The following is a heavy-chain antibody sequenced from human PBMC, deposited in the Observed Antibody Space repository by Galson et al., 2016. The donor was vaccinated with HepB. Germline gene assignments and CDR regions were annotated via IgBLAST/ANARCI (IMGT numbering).Heavy chain of an antibody. CDR3: ATILGYCRGGSCYRDY. CDR1: GFTFSIYA. V-gene: IGHV3-23*01. CDR2: ISGGADSR. D-gene: IGHD2-15*01. Sequence: SLRLSCAASGFTFSIYAMSWVRQAPGKGLERVSSISGGADSRYYADSVKGRFTISRDNSKDTLYLQMHSLGAEDTAVYYCATILGYCRGGSCYRDYWGQGTLVTVSS. J-gene: IGHJ4*02.